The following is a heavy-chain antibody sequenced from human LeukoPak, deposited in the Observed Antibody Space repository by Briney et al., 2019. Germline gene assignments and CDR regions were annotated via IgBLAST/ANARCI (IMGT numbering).Heavy chain of an antibody. V-gene: IGHV5-51*01. D-gene: IGHD3-10*01. Sequence: GESLKISCKGSGYSFTCYWIGWVRQMPGKGLEWMGIIYPGDSDTRYSPSFQGQVTISADKSISTAYLQWSSLKASDTAMYYCARITMVRGVIINFDYWGQGTLVTVSS. J-gene: IGHJ4*02. CDR2: IYPGDSDT. CDR3: ARITMVRGVIINFDY. CDR1: GYSFTCYW.